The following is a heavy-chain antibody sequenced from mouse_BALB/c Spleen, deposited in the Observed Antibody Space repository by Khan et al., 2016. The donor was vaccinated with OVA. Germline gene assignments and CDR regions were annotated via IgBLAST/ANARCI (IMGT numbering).Heavy chain of an antibody. CDR3: ARSIYDGYACFDY. D-gene: IGHD2-2*01. CDR2: ISYSGST. J-gene: IGHJ2*01. CDR1: GYSITSDYA. V-gene: IGHV3-2*02. Sequence: EVKLLESGPGLVKPSQSLSLTCTVTGYSITSDYAWNWIRQFPGNKLEWMGYISYSGSTSYHPSLKSRISITRDTSKNQFFLQLISVTTEDTATYDWARSIYDGYACFDYWGQGTTLTVSS.